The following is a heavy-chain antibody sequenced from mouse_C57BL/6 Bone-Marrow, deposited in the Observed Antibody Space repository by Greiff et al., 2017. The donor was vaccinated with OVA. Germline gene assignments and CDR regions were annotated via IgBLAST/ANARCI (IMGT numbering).Heavy chain of an antibody. CDR1: GFTFSDAW. CDR2: IRNKANNHAT. CDR3: TRLYYGNYFFYAMDY. Sequence: EVMLVESGGGLVQPGGSMKLSCAASGFTFSDAWMDWVRQSPEKGLEWVAEIRNKANNHATYYAESVKGRFTISRDDSKSSVYLQMNSLRAEDTGIYYCTRLYYGNYFFYAMDYWGQGTSVTVSS. D-gene: IGHD2-1*01. V-gene: IGHV6-6*01. J-gene: IGHJ4*01.